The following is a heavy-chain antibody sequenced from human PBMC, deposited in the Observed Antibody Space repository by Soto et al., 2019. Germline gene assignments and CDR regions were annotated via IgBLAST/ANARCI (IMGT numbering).Heavy chain of an antibody. Sequence: QVQLQESGPGLVKPSQTLSLTCTVSGGSISSGGYYWSWIRQHPGKGLEWIGYIYYSGSTYYNPSLKSRVTISVDTSKNQFSLKLSSVTAADTAVYYCARDYGSGSRGGYGMDVWGQGTTVTVSS. J-gene: IGHJ6*02. V-gene: IGHV4-31*03. CDR2: IYYSGST. CDR3: ARDYGSGSRGGYGMDV. CDR1: GGSISSGGYY. D-gene: IGHD3-10*01.